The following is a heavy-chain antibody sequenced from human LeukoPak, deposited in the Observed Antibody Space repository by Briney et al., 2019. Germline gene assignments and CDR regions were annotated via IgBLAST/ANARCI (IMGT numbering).Heavy chain of an antibody. J-gene: IGHJ4*02. Sequence: GGSLRLSCAASGFTFSTYSIHWVRQAPGKGLEWVSYISDSGDTTYYADSVKGRFTISRDNSKNTLYLQMNSLRDEDTAVYYCARVRVSVAGHDYWGQETLVTVSS. CDR2: ISDSGDTT. V-gene: IGHV3-48*02. D-gene: IGHD6-19*01. CDR3: ARVRVSVAGHDY. CDR1: GFTFSTYS.